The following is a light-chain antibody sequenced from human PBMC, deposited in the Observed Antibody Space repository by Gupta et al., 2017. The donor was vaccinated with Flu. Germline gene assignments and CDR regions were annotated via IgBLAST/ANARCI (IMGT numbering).Light chain of an antibody. J-gene: IGKJ1*01. CDR1: QSLRYSNGYNY. V-gene: IGKV2-28*01. Sequence: DIVMTQSPLSLPVTPGEPASISCRSSQSLRYSNGYNYVNWYLQKPGQAPQLLIHLGSNRASGVPDRFSGSGSGTDFTLKISRVEAEDVGIYFCRQSLNSPSTFGQGTKLEIK. CDR2: LGS. CDR3: RQSLNSPST.